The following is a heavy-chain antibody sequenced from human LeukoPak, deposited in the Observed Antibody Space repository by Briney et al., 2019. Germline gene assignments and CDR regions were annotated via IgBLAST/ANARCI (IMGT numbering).Heavy chain of an antibody. V-gene: IGHV1-18*01. CDR1: GYTFTSYG. J-gene: IGHJ6*02. D-gene: IGHD3-22*01. CDR2: ISAYNGNT. Sequence: ASVKVSCKASGYTFTSYGISWVRQAPGQGLEWMGWISAYNGNTNYAQKLQGRVTMTTDTSTSTAYMELRSLRSDDTAVYYCAREQLVTMIVVVMTPAYYYYGMDVWGQGTTATVSS. CDR3: AREQLVTMIVVVMTPAYYYYGMDV.